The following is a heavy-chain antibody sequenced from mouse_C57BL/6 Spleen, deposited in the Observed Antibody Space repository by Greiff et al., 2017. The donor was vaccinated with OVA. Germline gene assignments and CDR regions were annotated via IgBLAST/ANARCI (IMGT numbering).Heavy chain of an antibody. J-gene: IGHJ2*01. Sequence: VQLQQPGAELVRPGSSVKLSCKASGYTFTSYWMHWVKQRPIQGLEWIGNIDPSDSETPYNQKFKDKATLTVDKSSSTAYMQLSSLTSEDSAVYYCARSDYGKEYYFDYWGQGTTLTVSS. CDR3: ARSDYGKEYYFDY. D-gene: IGHD2-1*01. CDR1: GYTFTSYW. CDR2: IDPSDSET. V-gene: IGHV1-52*01.